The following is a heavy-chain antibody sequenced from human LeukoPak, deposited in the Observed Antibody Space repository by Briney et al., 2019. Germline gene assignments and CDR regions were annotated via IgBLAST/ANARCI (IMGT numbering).Heavy chain of an antibody. CDR1: GFTFSSNA. V-gene: IGHV3-23*01. CDR3: ARDLYYYGSGSFGKYYYYGMDV. CDR2: ISGDSHYT. Sequence: GGSLRLSCAASGFTFSSNAMTWVRQAPGKGLEWVSAISGDSHYTYYADSVKGRFTISRDNSKNTLYLQMNSLRAEDTAVYYCARDLYYYGSGSFGKYYYYGMDVWGQGTTVTVSS. D-gene: IGHD3-10*01. J-gene: IGHJ6*02.